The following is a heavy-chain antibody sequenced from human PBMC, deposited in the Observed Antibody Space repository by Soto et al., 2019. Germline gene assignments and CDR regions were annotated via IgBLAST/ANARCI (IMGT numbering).Heavy chain of an antibody. CDR2: INAGNGNT. CDR1: GYTFTSYA. D-gene: IGHD3-3*01. Sequence: ASVKVSCKASGYTFTSYAMHWVRQAPGQRLEWMGWINAGNGNTKYSQKFQGRVTITRDTSASTAYMELSSLRSEDTAVYYCARVDFYDFWSGYAHFDYWGQGTLVTVSS. J-gene: IGHJ4*02. CDR3: ARVDFYDFWSGYAHFDY. V-gene: IGHV1-3*01.